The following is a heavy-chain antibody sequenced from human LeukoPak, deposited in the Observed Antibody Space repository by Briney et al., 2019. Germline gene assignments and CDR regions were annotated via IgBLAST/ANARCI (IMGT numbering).Heavy chain of an antibody. CDR1: GGSFSGYY. D-gene: IGHD6-13*01. V-gene: IGHV4-34*01. Sequence: PSETLSLTCAVYGGSFSGYYWSWIRQPPGKGLEWIGEINHSGSTNYNPSLKSRVTISVDTSKNQFSLKLSSVTAADTAVYYCARGTKGIAAAGLDYYYYGMDVWGQGTTVTVSS. CDR2: INHSGST. CDR3: ARGTKGIAAAGLDYYYYGMDV. J-gene: IGHJ6*02.